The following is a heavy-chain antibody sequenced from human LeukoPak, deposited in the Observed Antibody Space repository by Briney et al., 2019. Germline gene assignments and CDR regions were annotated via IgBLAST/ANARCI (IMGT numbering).Heavy chain of an antibody. CDR2: ISYDGSNK. CDR3: ARSGTLTITADY. Sequence: GGSLRLSCAASGFTFSSYAMHWVRQAPGKGLEWVAVISYDGSNKYYADSVKGRFTISRDNSKNTLYLQMNSLRAEDTAVYYCARSGTLTITADYWGQGTLVTVSS. V-gene: IGHV3-30-3*01. CDR1: GFTFSSYA. D-gene: IGHD5-24*01. J-gene: IGHJ4*02.